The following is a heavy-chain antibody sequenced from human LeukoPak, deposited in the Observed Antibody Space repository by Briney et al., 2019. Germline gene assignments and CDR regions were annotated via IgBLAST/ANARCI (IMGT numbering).Heavy chain of an antibody. V-gene: IGHV1-8*01. CDR2: MNPNSGNT. CDR3: ATRGSSDAFDI. Sequence: ASVKVSCKASGYTFTSYDINWVRQATGQGLEWMGWMNPNSGNTGHAQKFQGRVTMTRNTSISTAYMELSSLRSEDTAVYYCATRGSSDAFDIWGQGTMVTVSS. CDR1: GYTFTSYD. J-gene: IGHJ3*02.